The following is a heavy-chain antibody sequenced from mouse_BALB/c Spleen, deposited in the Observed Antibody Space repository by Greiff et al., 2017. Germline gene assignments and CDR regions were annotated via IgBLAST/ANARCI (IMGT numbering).Heavy chain of an antibody. Sequence: EVQLVESGPGLVKPSQSLSLTCTVTGYSITSDYAWNWIRQFPGNTLEWMGYISYSGSTSYNPSLKSRISITRDTSKNQFFLQLNSVTTEDTATYYCARDSSGPFDYWGQGTTLTVSS. V-gene: IGHV3-2*02. J-gene: IGHJ2*01. CDR1: GYSITSDYA. CDR2: ISYSGST. CDR3: ARDSSGPFDY. D-gene: IGHD3-2*01.